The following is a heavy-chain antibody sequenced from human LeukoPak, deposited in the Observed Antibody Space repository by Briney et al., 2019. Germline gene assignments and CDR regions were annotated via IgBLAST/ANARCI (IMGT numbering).Heavy chain of an antibody. J-gene: IGHJ3*02. CDR1: GFTFSSYS. CDR2: ISSSSSYI. CDR3: AREGRSRNYYDFWSGYAFDI. V-gene: IGHV3-21*01. Sequence: PGGSLRLSCAASGFTFSSYSMNWVRQAPGKGLEWVSSISSSSSYIYYADSVKGRFTISRDNAKNSLYLQMNSLRAEDTAVYYCAREGRSRNYYDFWSGYAFDIWGQGTMVTVSS. D-gene: IGHD3-3*01.